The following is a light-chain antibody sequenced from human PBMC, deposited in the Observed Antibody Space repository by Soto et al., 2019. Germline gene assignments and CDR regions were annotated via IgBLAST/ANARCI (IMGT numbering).Light chain of an antibody. J-gene: IGLJ2*01. CDR1: SSDVGGYNF. CDR3: SSYTSRSTVI. V-gene: IGLV2-14*03. CDR2: DVR. Sequence: QSALTQPASVSGSPGQSITISCTGTSSDVGGYNFVSWYQQHPGKAPKFIIYDVRNRPSGVSNRFSGSRSGNTASLTISGLQAEDEADYYCSSYTSRSTVIFGGGTQLTVL.